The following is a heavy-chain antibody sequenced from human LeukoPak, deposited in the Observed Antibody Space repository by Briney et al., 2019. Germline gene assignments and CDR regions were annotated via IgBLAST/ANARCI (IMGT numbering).Heavy chain of an antibody. CDR2: IYYSGST. J-gene: IGHJ4*02. V-gene: IGHV4-59*01. CDR1: GGSISSYY. D-gene: IGHD2-2*02. Sequence: SETLSLTCTVSGGSISSYYWSWIRQPPGKGLEWIGYIYYSGSTNYNPSLKSRVTMSVDTSKNQFSLKLSSVTAADTAVYYCAREVCSTSCYIDYWGQGTLVTVSS. CDR3: AREVCSTSCYIDY.